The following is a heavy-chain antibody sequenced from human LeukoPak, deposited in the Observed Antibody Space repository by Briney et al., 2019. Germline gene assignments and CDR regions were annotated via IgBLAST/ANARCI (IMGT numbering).Heavy chain of an antibody. V-gene: IGHV5-51*01. CDR1: GYSFTSYW. J-gene: IGHJ3*02. CDR2: IYPGDSDT. Sequence: NHGESLKISWKGSGYSFTSYWIGWVRQMPGKGLEWMGIIYPGDSDTRYRPFFQGQATISADKSISTAYLQWSSLKASDTAMYYCARPGSGSYSGAFDIWGQGTMVTVSS. D-gene: IGHD1-26*01. CDR3: ARPGSGSYSGAFDI.